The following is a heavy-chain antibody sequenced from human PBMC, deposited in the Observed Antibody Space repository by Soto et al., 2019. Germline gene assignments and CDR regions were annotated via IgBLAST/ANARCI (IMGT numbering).Heavy chain of an antibody. D-gene: IGHD2-2*01. J-gene: IGHJ4*02. Sequence: ETLSLTCTVSGGSIRSYYWSWIRQPPGKGLEWIGYIYYSGSTNYNPSLKSRVTISVDTSKNQFSLKLSSVTAADTAVYYCANTYCSSTSCLPDYWGQGTLVTVSS. CDR3: ANTYCSSTSCLPDY. V-gene: IGHV4-59*08. CDR1: GGSIRSYY. CDR2: IYYSGST.